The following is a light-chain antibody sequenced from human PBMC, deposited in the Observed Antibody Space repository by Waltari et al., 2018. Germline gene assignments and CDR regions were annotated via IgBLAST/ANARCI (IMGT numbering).Light chain of an antibody. CDR3: SSYAGSNTWI. CDR1: NSDIGGYNY. V-gene: IGLV2-11*01. J-gene: IGLJ2*01. CDR2: EVS. Sequence: QAALTQPRSVSGSPGQSVTISCTGTNSDIGGYNYVSWYQQHPGTAPKLMIYEVSKRPSGVSDRFSGSKSRNTASLTISGLQAEDEADYYCSSYAGSNTWIFGGGTRLTVL.